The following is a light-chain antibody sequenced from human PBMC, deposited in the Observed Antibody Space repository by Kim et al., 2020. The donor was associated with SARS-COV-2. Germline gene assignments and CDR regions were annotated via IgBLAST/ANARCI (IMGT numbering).Light chain of an antibody. V-gene: IGLV1-44*01. CDR2: SNN. CDR3: AAWDDSLNGV. Sequence: ELTQPPSASGTPGQRVTISCSGSSSNIGSNSVNWYQHLPGTAPKLLIYSNNQRPSGVPDRFSGSKSGTSASLAISGLQSEDEADYYCAAWDDSLNGVF. CDR1: SSNIGSNS. J-gene: IGLJ3*02.